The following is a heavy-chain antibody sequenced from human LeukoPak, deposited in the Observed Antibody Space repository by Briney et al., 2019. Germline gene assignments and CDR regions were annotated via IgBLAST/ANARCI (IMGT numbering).Heavy chain of an antibody. D-gene: IGHD6-19*01. CDR3: ARHSQWPGVYNWFDP. CDR2: IYYSGST. CDR1: GGSISSYY. V-gene: IGHV4-59*08. Sequence: PSETLSLTCTVSGGSISSYYWSWIRRPPGKGLEWIGYIYYSGSTNYNPSLKSRVTISVDTSKNQFSLKLSSVTAADTAVYYCARHSQWPGVYNWFDPWGQGTLVTVSS. J-gene: IGHJ5*02.